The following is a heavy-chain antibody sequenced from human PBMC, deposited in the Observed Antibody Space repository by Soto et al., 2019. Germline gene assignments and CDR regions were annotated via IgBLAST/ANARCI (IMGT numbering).Heavy chain of an antibody. CDR3: ARGEHAFFYYGLDV. CDR2: IYDTGISGYTPST. J-gene: IGHJ6*02. V-gene: IGHV4-59*01. CDR1: GGSITSSY. Sequence: SETLSLTCTVSGGSITSSYWSWIRRPPGKGLEWIAYIYDTGISGYTPSTSYNPSLKSRVTMSVDTSKSQFSLKLTSVTAADTAVYYCARGEHAFFYYGLDVWGQGITVTVSS.